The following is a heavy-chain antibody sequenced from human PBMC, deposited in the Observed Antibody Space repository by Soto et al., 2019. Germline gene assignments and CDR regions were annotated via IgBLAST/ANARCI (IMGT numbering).Heavy chain of an antibody. CDR2: IYYSGST. J-gene: IGHJ4*02. D-gene: IGHD1-26*01. Sequence: SETLSLTCTVSGGSLSSGGYYWSWIRQHPGKGLEWIGYIYYSGSTYYNPSLKSRVTISVDTSKNQFSLKLSSVTAADTAVYYCATTPRSYSGSGIDYWGQGTLVTVSS. CDR1: GGSLSSGGYY. CDR3: ATTPRSYSGSGIDY. V-gene: IGHV4-31*03.